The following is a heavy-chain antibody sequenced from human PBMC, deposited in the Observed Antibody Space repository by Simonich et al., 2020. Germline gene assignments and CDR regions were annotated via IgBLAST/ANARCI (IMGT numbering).Heavy chain of an antibody. CDR1: GGSISRYY. J-gene: IGHJ4*02. Sequence: QVQLQESGPGLVKPSETLSLTCTVSGGSISRYYWSWIRQPPGKGLEWIGYIYYSGSTNYTPSLKSRVTISVDTSKNQFSLKLSSVTAADTAVYYCARHDRWLQFYFDYWGQGTLVTVSS. D-gene: IGHD5-12*01. CDR3: ARHDRWLQFYFDY. V-gene: IGHV4-59*08. CDR2: IYYSGST.